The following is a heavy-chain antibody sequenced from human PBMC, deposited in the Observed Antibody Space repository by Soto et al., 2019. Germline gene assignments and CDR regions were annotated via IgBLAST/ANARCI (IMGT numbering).Heavy chain of an antibody. Sequence: GGSLRLSCAASGYTVDTHYMSWVRQAPGKWLEWVSVSNSGGSTYYADSMKGRFTISRDNAKNSLYLQMNSLRAEDTAVYYCARTMVRGVMTLQHYYYMDVWGKGTTVTVSS. J-gene: IGHJ6*03. CDR2: SNSGGST. CDR3: ARTMVRGVMTLQHYYYMDV. D-gene: IGHD3-10*01. V-gene: IGHV3-66*01. CDR1: GYTVDTHY.